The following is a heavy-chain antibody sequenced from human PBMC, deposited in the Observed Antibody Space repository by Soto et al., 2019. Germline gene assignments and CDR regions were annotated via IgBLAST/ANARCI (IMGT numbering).Heavy chain of an antibody. V-gene: IGHV5-10-1*01. D-gene: IGHD3-9*01. CDR1: GYSFTSYW. CDR3: ASTYYDILTGTHYYGMDV. J-gene: IGHJ6*02. Sequence: GESLKISCKGPGYSFTSYWISWVRQMPGKGLEWMGRIDPSDSYTNYSPSFQGHVTISADKSISTAYLQWSSLKASDTAMYYCASTYYDILTGTHYYGMDVWGQGTTVTVSS. CDR2: IDPSDSYT.